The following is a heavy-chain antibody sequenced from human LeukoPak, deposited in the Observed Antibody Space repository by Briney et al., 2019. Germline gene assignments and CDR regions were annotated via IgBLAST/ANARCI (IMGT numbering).Heavy chain of an antibody. CDR1: GGSTSSYY. J-gene: IGHJ6*03. V-gene: IGHV4-59*01. CDR3: ARASGAYPYYYYYYMDV. CDR2: IYYSGST. D-gene: IGHD4-17*01. Sequence: SETLSLTCTVSGGSTSSYYWSWIRQPPGKGLEWIGYIYYSGSTNYNPSLKSRVTISVDTSKNQFSLKLSSVTAADTAVYYCARASGAYPYYYYYYMDVWGKGTTVTISS.